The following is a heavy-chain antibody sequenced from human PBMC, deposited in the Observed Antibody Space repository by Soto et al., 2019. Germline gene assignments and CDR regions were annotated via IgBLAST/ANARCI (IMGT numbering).Heavy chain of an antibody. CDR1: GGSISSYY. CDR2: IYYSGST. J-gene: IGHJ6*02. D-gene: IGHD1-1*01. CDR3: ARVITTRWGYYYYYGMDV. V-gene: IGHV4-59*01. Sequence: QVQLQESGPGLVKPSETLSLTCTVSGGSISSYYWSWIRQPPGKGLEWIGYIYYSGSTNYNPSLKRRVTISVDTCKNQFSLKLSSVTAADTAVYYCARVITTRWGYYYYYGMDVWGQGTTVTVSS.